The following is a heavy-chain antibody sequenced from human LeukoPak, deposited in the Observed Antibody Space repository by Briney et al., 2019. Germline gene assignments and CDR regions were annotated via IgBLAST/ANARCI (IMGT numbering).Heavy chain of an antibody. CDR3: ARASTEYAVTDGFDT. Sequence: GGSLRLSCAAYGFTFKDYTMNWVRQSPGKGLQWVSYVSFGSSYISYADSLKGRFTISRDDAKSSVYLEMTSLRTDDTAVYYCARASTEYAVTDGFDTWGPGTLVTVSS. D-gene: IGHD4-17*01. J-gene: IGHJ5*02. CDR1: GFTFKDYT. CDR2: VSFGSSYI. V-gene: IGHV3-21*06.